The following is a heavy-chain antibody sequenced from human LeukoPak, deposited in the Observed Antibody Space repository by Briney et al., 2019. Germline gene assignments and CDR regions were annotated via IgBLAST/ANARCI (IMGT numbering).Heavy chain of an antibody. CDR3: ASLYSDFGDY. V-gene: IGHV3-23*01. D-gene: IGHD4-11*01. CDR2: ISGRGDTA. J-gene: IGHJ4*02. Sequence: PGGSLRLSCAASGFTFIRYAMSWVRQPPGKGLEWVSRISGRGDTANYADSVKGRFTISRGNSRDTLYLQMNSLRAEDTAVYYCASLYSDFGDYWGQGALVTVSS. CDR1: GFTFIRYA.